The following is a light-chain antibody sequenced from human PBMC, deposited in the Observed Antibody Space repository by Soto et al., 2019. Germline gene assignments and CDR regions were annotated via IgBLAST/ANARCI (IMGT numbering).Light chain of an antibody. Sequence: EIVMTHSPATLSVSPWERATLSCGASQSVSSSYLAWYQQKPGQAPRRLIFGASIRATGIPDRFSGSGSGTDFTLTISGLEPEDFAVYYCQQYGSSGTFGQGTKVDTK. V-gene: IGKV3-20*01. CDR3: QQYGSSGT. CDR2: GAS. CDR1: QSVSSSY. J-gene: IGKJ1*01.